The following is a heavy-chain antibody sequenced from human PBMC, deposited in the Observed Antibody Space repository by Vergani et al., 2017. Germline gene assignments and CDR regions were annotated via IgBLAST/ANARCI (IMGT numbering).Heavy chain of an antibody. J-gene: IGHJ4*02. CDR3: AKDPYSRPATTRLYYFDY. Sequence: EVQLVESGGCLLQPSRSLPLPLPPSSFPFPPFSLPLVRPAPRTALVWGSGIRWNSGSIGYADSVKGRFTISIDNAKNSLYLQMNSLGAEDTALYYCAKDPYSRPATTRLYYFDYWGQGTLVTVSS. CDR2: IRWNSGSI. D-gene: IGHD2-15*01. CDR1: SFPFPPFS. V-gene: IGHV3-9*01.